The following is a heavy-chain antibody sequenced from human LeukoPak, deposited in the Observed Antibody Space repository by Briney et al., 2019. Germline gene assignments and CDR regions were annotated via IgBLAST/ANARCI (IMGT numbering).Heavy chain of an antibody. D-gene: IGHD3-9*01. Sequence: GGSLRLSCAASGFTFSNFGMHWVRQAPGKGLEWVAVIRFDGSNNYYADSVKGRFTISRDNSKNMLYLQMNSLRAEDTAVYYCARDLIHRGIGDAFDIWGQGTMVTVSS. CDR2: IRFDGSNN. J-gene: IGHJ3*02. CDR1: GFTFSNFG. V-gene: IGHV3-33*01. CDR3: ARDLIHRGIGDAFDI.